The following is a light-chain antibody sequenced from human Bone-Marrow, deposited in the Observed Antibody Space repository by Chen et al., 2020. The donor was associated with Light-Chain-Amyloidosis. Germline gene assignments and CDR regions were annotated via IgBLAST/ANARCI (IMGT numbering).Light chain of an antibody. Sequence: SYVLNQPSSVSVAPGQTATIACGGNNIGSTSVHWYQQTPGQAPLLVVYDDSDRPSGIPERLSGSNSGNTATLTISRVEAGDEADYYCQVWDRGSDRPVFGGGTPLTVL. J-gene: IGLJ3*02. CDR3: QVWDRGSDRPV. CDR1: NIGSTS. V-gene: IGLV3-21*02. CDR2: DDS.